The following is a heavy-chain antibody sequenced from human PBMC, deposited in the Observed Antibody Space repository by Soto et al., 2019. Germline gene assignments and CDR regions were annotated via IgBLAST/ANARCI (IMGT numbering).Heavy chain of an antibody. D-gene: IGHD6-6*01. J-gene: IGHJ4*02. CDR3: AKGSASTRPYYFDY. CDR1: GFTFTIYV. Sequence: GGSLRLSCAASGFTFTIYVMGWVRHAPGKWLEWVSAITIGGGSTYYADSVQGRFTISRDNSKNTLYLQVNSLRAEDTALYFCAKGSASTRPYYFDYWGQGTLVTVSS. V-gene: IGHV3-23*01. CDR2: ITIGGGST.